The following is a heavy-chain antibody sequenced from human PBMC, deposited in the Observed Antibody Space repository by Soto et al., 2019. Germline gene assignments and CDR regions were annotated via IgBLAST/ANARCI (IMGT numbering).Heavy chain of an antibody. V-gene: IGHV1-69*01. J-gene: IGHJ6*02. Sequence: QVQLVQSGAEVKKPGSSVKVSCKASGGTFSSYAISWVRQAPGQGLEWMGGIIPIFGTANYAQKFQGRVTITADESTSTAYMELSSLRSEDTAVYYCARDHIVVVVADPTYYGMDVWGQGTTVTVSS. CDR2: IIPIFGTA. CDR3: ARDHIVVVVADPTYYGMDV. CDR1: GGTFSSYA. D-gene: IGHD2-15*01.